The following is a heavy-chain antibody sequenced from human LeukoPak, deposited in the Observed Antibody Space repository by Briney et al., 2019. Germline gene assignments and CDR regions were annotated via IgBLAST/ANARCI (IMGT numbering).Heavy chain of an antibody. V-gene: IGHV1-69*13. CDR1: GGTFSSYT. Sequence: GASVKVSCKASGGTFSSYTISWVRQAPGQGLEWMGGIIPIFGTANYAQKFQGRVTITADESTSTAYMELSSLRSEDTAVCYCAYHPISSNYYYYMDVWGKGTTVTVSS. CDR3: AYHPISSNYYYYMDV. CDR2: IIPIFGTA. J-gene: IGHJ6*03. D-gene: IGHD3-3*02.